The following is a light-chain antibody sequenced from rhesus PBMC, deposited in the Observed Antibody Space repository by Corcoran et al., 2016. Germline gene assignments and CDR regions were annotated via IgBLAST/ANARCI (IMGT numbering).Light chain of an antibody. CDR1: QGITND. CDR2: EAS. V-gene: IGKV1-25*01. CDR3: QHYYRIPYS. Sequence: DIQMTQSPSSLSASVGDRVTLICRASQGITNDLAWYQQTRGESPKLLIYEASTLQRGVPSRFSGSGSGTDFTFTISSLQSEDFATYYCQHYYRIPYSFGQGTKVEI. J-gene: IGKJ2*01.